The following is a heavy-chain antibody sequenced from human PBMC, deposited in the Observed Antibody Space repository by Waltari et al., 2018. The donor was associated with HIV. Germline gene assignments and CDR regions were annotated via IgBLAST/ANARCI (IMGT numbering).Heavy chain of an antibody. D-gene: IGHD3-16*01. Sequence: EVQLVESGGGWIQPGGSLRLSCAGSGFTVSPNYMSWVRQAPGKGLEWVSVIYYNGGYTYYADSVKGRFTISRDNSKNTLYLQMNSLRAEDTAVYYSGTTLEYYYGMDVWGQGTTVTVSS. CDR1: GFTVSPNY. V-gene: IGHV3-53*01. CDR2: IYYNGGYT. J-gene: IGHJ6*02. CDR3: GTTLEYYYGMDV.